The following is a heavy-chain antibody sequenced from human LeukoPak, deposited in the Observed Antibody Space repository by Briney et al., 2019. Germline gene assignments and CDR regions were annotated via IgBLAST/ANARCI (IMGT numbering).Heavy chain of an antibody. J-gene: IGHJ6*03. CDR1: GFTFSDYY. CDR3: ARGEYYYYYYMDV. Sequence: GGSLRLSCAASGFTFSDYYMSWIRQAPGKGLEWVSYISSSGSTIYYVDSVKGRFTISRDNAKNSLYLQMNSLRAEDTAVYYCARGEYYYYYYMDVWGKGTTVTVSS. CDR2: ISSSGSTI. V-gene: IGHV3-11*04.